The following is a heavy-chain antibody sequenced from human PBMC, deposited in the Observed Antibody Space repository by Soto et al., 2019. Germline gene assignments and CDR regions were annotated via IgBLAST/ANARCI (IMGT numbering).Heavy chain of an antibody. J-gene: IGHJ4*02. Sequence: SETLSLTCTVSGGSISSGGYYWSWIRQHPGKGLEWIGYIYYSGSTYYNPSLKSRVTISVDTSKNQFSLKLSSVTAADTAVYYCARLSSGSIVGIFDYWGQGTLVTVSS. V-gene: IGHV4-31*03. CDR3: ARLSSGSIVGIFDY. CDR2: IYYSGST. D-gene: IGHD3-22*01. CDR1: GGSISSGGYY.